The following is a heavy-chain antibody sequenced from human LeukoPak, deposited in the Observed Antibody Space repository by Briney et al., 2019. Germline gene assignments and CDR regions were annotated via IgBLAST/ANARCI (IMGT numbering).Heavy chain of an antibody. J-gene: IGHJ4*02. CDR1: GFTFSSYW. V-gene: IGHV3-7*03. Sequence: GGSLRLSCAASGFTFSSYWMSWVRQAPGKGLEWVANIKQDGSEKYYVDSVKGRFTISRDNAKNSLYLQMNSLRAEDTAVYYCAKANSSGWYWYGYWGQGTLVTVSS. D-gene: IGHD6-19*01. CDR2: IKQDGSEK. CDR3: AKANSSGWYWYGY.